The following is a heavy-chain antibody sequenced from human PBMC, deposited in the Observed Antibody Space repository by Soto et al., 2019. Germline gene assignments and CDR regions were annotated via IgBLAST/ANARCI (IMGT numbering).Heavy chain of an antibody. D-gene: IGHD1-26*01. V-gene: IGHV3-15*07. CDR3: TTGGYSGSRSWRYGMDV. CDR2: IQSKIDGGTA. Sequence: EVQLVESGGGLVKPGGSLRLSCAASGFAFSNAWMNWVRQAPGKGLEWVGRIQSKIDGGTADYTAPAKGRFTISRDDSKNTLYLQMDSLKTEDTAVYYCTTGGYSGSRSWRYGMDVWGPGTTVTVSS. J-gene: IGHJ6*02. CDR1: GFAFSNAW.